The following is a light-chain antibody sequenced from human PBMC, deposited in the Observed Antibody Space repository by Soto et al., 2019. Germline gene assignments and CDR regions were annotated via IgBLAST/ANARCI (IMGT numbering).Light chain of an antibody. V-gene: IGLV1-44*01. J-gene: IGLJ7*01. Sequence: QSVLTQPPSASGTPGQRVTISCSGGSSNIGSNTVNWYQQLPGTAPKLLIETNTQRPSGVPDRFSGSKSGTSASLAISGLQSEDEADYYCAAWDDSLNGAVFGGGTQLTVL. CDR3: AAWDDSLNGAV. CDR1: SSNIGSNT. CDR2: TNT.